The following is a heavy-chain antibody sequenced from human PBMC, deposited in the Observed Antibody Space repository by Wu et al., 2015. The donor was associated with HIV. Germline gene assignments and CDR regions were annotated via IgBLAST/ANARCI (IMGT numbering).Heavy chain of an antibody. CDR2: INPSGGST. CDR1: GYTFTSYY. J-gene: IGHJ6*02. V-gene: IGHV1-46*01. CDR3: AILWFGELYGPHYGMDV. D-gene: IGHD3-10*01. Sequence: QVQLVQSGAEVKKPGASVKVSCKASGYTFTSYYMHWVRQAPGQGLEWMGIINPSGGSTSYAQKFQGRVTMTRDTSTSTVYMELSSLRSEDTAVYYCAILWFGELYGPHYGMDVVGPRDHGHRLL.